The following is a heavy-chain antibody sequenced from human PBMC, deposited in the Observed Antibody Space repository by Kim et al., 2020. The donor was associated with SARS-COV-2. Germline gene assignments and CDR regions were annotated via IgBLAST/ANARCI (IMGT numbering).Heavy chain of an antibody. J-gene: IGHJ4*02. Sequence: GGSLRLSCAASGFTFSSYAMHWVRQAPGKGLEWVAVISYDGSNKYYADSVKGRFTISRDNSKNTLYLQMNSLRAEDTAVYYCARDYDSSSWSELDYWGQGTLVTVSS. CDR3: ARDYDSSSWSELDY. CDR1: GFTFSSYA. D-gene: IGHD6-13*01. CDR2: ISYDGSNK. V-gene: IGHV3-30*04.